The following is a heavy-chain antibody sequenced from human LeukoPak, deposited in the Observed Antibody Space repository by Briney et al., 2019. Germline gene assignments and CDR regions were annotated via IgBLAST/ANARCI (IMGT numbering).Heavy chain of an antibody. CDR3: AKPFTQTPYAIGWYTCDS. CDR1: GFTFSTYA. V-gene: IGHV3-23*01. J-gene: IGHJ4*02. CDR2: VSSSGAAT. D-gene: IGHD6-19*01. Sequence: TGGSLRLSCAASGFTFSTYAMTWARQAPGKGLEWASGVSSSGAATYYADSVKGRFTISRDNSRSTLYLHMNSLRADDTAVYYCAKPFTQTPYAIGWYTCDSWGQGTLVTVSS.